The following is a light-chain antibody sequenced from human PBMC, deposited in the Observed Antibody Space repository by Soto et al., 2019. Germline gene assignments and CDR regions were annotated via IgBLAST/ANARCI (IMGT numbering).Light chain of an antibody. CDR2: AAS. V-gene: IGKV1-5*01. CDR3: QHYNSYSEA. Sequence: IPMTQTPPCLSASVGDIVTISCRASQSILSHLNWYQQKPGKAPKRLIYAASSLQSGVPSRFSGSGSGTEFTLTISSLQPDDFATYYCQHYNSYSEAFGQGTKVDIK. CDR1: QSILSH. J-gene: IGKJ1*01.